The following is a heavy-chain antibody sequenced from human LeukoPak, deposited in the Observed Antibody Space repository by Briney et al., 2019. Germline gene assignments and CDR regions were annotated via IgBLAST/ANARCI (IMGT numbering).Heavy chain of an antibody. V-gene: IGHV3-7*01. CDR2: IKQDGRET. D-gene: IGHD4-11*01. Sequence: GGSLRLSCAASGFTFSSYAMHWVRQAPGKGLEWVANIKQDGRETYYVDSVKGRFTISRDIAENSLYLQMNSLRAEDTAVYYCARGRGFDYRDMGSFDQWGQGTLVTVSS. J-gene: IGHJ4*02. CDR1: GFTFSSYA. CDR3: ARGRGFDYRDMGSFDQ.